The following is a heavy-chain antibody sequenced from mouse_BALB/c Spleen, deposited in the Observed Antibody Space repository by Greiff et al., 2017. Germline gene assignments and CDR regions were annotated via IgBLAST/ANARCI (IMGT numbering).Heavy chain of an antibody. V-gene: IGHV6-6*02. J-gene: IGHJ3*01. Sequence: EVQRVESGGGLVQPGGSMKLSCVASGFTFSNYWMNWVRQSPEKGLEWVAEIRLKSNNYATHYAESVKGRFTISRDDSKSSVYLQMNNLRAEDTGIYYCTRLTGPAWFAYWGQGTLVTVSA. CDR2: IRLKSNNYAT. CDR1: GFTFSNYW. D-gene: IGHD4-1*01. CDR3: TRLTGPAWFAY.